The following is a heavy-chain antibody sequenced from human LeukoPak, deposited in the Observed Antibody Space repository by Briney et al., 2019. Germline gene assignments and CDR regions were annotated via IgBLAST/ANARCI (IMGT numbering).Heavy chain of an antibody. Sequence: NTSETLSLTCTVSGGSISSGSYYWSWIRQPAGKGLEWIGRIYTSGSTNYNPSLKSRVTISVDTSKNQFSLKLSSVTAADTAVYYCARKVWAGATRWFDPWGQGTLVTVSS. D-gene: IGHD3-16*01. J-gene: IGHJ5*02. CDR3: ARKVWAGATRWFDP. CDR2: IYTSGST. CDR1: GGSISSGSYY. V-gene: IGHV4-61*02.